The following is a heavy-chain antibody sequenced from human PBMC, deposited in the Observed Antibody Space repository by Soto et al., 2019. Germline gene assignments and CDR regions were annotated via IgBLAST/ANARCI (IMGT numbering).Heavy chain of an antibody. J-gene: IGHJ6*02. D-gene: IGHD3-10*01. CDR2: ISSSSSTI. V-gene: IGHV3-48*02. Sequence: EGSLILSCAASGFTFSSYSMNWVRQAPGKGLEWVSYISSSSSTIYYADSVKGRFTISGDNAKNSLYLQMNSLRDEDTAVYYCARDILVLWFGVDVWGQGTTVTVSS. CDR3: ARDILVLWFGVDV. CDR1: GFTFSSYS.